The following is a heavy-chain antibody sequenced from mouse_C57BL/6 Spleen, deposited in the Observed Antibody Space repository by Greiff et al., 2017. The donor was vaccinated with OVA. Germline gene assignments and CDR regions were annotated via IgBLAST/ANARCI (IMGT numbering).Heavy chain of an antibody. V-gene: IGHV1-26*01. CDR1: GYTFTDYY. Sequence: VQLQQSGPELVKPGASVKISCKASGYTFTDYYMNWVKQSRGKSLEWIGDINPNNGGTSYNQKFKGKATLTVDKSSSTAYMELRSLTSEDSAVYYCARGYFDVWGTGTTVTVSS. J-gene: IGHJ1*03. CDR2: INPNNGGT. CDR3: ARGYFDV.